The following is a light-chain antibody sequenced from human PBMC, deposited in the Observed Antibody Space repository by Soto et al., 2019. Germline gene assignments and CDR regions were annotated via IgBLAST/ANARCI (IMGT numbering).Light chain of an antibody. CDR3: QQYNHWPPWT. V-gene: IGKV3-15*01. Sequence: ETVMTQSPPTLSVSPGERATLSCRASQSISNNLAWYQQKPGQAPRLLIYGASTRATDIPARFSGSGSGTEFTLTISSLQSEDFALYYCQQYNHWPPWTFGQGTKVEIK. CDR2: GAS. CDR1: QSISNN. J-gene: IGKJ1*01.